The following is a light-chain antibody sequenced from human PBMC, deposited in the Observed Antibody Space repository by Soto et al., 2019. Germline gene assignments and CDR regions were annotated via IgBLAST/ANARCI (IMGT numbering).Light chain of an antibody. V-gene: IGKV1-9*01. CDR1: QGISSF. J-gene: IGKJ3*01. Sequence: DIQLTQSPSFLSASVGDRVTITCRASQGISSFLVWYQQKPEKAPKVLIYAASTLQSGVPSRFSGSGSGTEFTLTISSLQPEDFATYYCQQLNSYPFTFGPGTKVEIK. CDR3: QQLNSYPFT. CDR2: AAS.